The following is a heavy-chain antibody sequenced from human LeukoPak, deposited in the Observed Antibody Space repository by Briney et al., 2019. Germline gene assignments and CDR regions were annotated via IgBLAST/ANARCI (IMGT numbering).Heavy chain of an antibody. V-gene: IGHV1-69*04. Sequence: ASVKVSCKASGGTFSSYAISWVRQASGQGLEWMGRIIPILGIANYAQKFQGRVTITADKSTSTAYMELSSLRSEDTAVYYCARRSSSWYPVTWGQGTLVTVSS. CDR3: ARRSSSWYPVT. CDR1: GGTFSSYA. D-gene: IGHD6-13*01. J-gene: IGHJ5*02. CDR2: IIPILGIA.